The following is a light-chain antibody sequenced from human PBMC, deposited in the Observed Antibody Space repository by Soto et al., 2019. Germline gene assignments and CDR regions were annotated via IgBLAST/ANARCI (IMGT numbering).Light chain of an antibody. Sequence: IVMTQSPATLSVSPGERATLSCRAGQTIYSNVAWYQQRPGQAPRLLIYRASTRATGVPARFSDSGSGTDFTLTISSLEPEDFAVYYCQQRSNWPPFFGGGTKVDIK. J-gene: IGKJ4*01. V-gene: IGKV3-15*01. CDR3: QQRSNWPPF. CDR2: RAS. CDR1: QTIYSN.